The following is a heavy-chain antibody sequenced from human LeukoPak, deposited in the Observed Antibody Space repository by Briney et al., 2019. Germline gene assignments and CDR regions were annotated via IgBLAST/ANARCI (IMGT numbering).Heavy chain of an antibody. D-gene: IGHD3-10*01. Sequence: PGGPLRLFCAASGFTFCSYAMSWVRQAPGKGLVWVSAISGSGGSTYYAVSVKGRFTISRDNSKNTLYLQMNSLRAEDTAVYYCAKDLSVLWFGESSWGQGTLVTVSS. CDR2: ISGSGGST. J-gene: IGHJ4*02. CDR3: AKDLSVLWFGESS. V-gene: IGHV3-23*01. CDR1: GFTFCSYA.